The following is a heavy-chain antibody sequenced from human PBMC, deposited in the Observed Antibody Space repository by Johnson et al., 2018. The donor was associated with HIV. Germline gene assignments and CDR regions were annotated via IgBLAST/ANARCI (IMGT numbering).Heavy chain of an antibody. V-gene: IGHV3-9*01. CDR2: ISWNSGSI. J-gene: IGHJ3*02. CDR3: AKGGLGDAFDI. Sequence: QLVESGGGLVQPGRSLRLSCAASGFTFDDYAMHWVRQAPGKGLEWVSGISWNSGSIGYADSVKGRFTISRDNAKNSLYLQMNSLRAEDTALYYCAKGGLGDAFDIWGQGTMVTVSS. CDR1: GFTFDDYA. D-gene: IGHD6-19*01.